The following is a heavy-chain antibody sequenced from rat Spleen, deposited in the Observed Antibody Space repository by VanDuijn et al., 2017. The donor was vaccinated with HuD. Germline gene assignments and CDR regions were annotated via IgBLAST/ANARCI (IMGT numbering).Heavy chain of an antibody. CDR2: ISPSGSST. D-gene: IGHD4-3*01. J-gene: IGHJ2*01. CDR3: ATNSGPSY. V-gene: IGHV5-31*01. Sequence: EVQLVESGGGLVQPGRSLKLSCVASGFTFNNYWMTWIRQAPGKGLEWFASISPSGSSTFYRDSVKGRFAISRDIAKDTLYLQLDSLRSEDTATYYCATNSGPSYWGQGVMVTVSS. CDR1: GFTFNNYW.